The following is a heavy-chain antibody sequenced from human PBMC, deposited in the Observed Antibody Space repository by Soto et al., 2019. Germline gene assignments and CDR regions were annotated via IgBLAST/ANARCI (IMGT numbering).Heavy chain of an antibody. V-gene: IGHV6-1*01. D-gene: IGHD2-2*01. J-gene: IGHJ5*01. Sequence: SQTLSLTCAMSGNSVSTKSGTWVQSRQSPSRGLEWPGRTYYRSKWYNDYAVSVKGRITINPDTSNNQLSLQLNSVTPDDMFVYYCARLICNSWLDSRGQGALVTLYS. CDR1: GNSVSTKSGT. CDR2: TYYRSKWYN. CDR3: ARLICNSWLDS.